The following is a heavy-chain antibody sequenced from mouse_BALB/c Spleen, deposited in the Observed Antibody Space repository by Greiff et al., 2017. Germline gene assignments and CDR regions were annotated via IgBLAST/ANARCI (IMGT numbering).Heavy chain of an antibody. J-gene: IGHJ3*01. CDR3: AREGTARATGFAY. D-gene: IGHD3-2*01. CDR2: INPSNGGT. V-gene: IGHV1S81*02. CDR1: GYTFTSYY. Sequence: QVQLQQPGAELVKPGASVKLSCKASGYTFTSYYMYWVKQRPGQGLEWIGVINPSNGGTNFNEKFKDKATLTVDKSSSTAYMQLSCPTSEDSAVYYCAREGTARATGFAYWGQGTLVTVSA.